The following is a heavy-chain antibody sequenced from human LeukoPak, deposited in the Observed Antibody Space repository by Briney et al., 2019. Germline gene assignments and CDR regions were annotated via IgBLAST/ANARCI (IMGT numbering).Heavy chain of an antibody. CDR1: GGSISSYY. D-gene: IGHD3-3*01. Sequence: SETLCLTCTVSGGSISSYYWSWIRQPAGKGLEWIGRIYTSGSTNYNPSLKSRVTMSVDTSKNQFSLKLSSVTAADTAVYYCARTPPITESGYSRWWSDPWGQGTLVTVSS. J-gene: IGHJ5*02. CDR2: IYTSGST. CDR3: ARTPPITESGYSRWWSDP. V-gene: IGHV4-4*07.